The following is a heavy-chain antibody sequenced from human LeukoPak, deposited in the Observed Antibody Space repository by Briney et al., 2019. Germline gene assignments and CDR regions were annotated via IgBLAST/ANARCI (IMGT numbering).Heavy chain of an antibody. CDR2: IYPGDSDT. J-gene: IGHJ3*02. CDR3: ARHFRHCSSTSCPGAFDI. Sequence: GESLKISCKGSGYSFTSYWIGWVRQMPGKGLEWMGIIYPGDSDTRYSPSLQGQVTISADKSISTAYLQWSSLKASDTAMYYCARHFRHCSSTSCPGAFDIWGQGTMVTVSS. CDR1: GYSFTSYW. V-gene: IGHV5-51*01. D-gene: IGHD2-2*01.